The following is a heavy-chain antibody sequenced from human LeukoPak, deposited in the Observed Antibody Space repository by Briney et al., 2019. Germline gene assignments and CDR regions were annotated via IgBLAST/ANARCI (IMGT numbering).Heavy chain of an antibody. D-gene: IGHD6-19*01. CDR3: AKDVSYSSGCDY. Sequence: AGGSLRLSCAASGFTFSIYGIHWVPQAPGKGLEWVALIRYYGTNKYYVDSAKGRFTISRDNSKNTLYLQMNSLGAEDTAVYYCAKDVSYSSGCDYWGQGTLVTVSS. V-gene: IGHV3-30*02. J-gene: IGHJ4*02. CDR2: IRYYGTNK. CDR1: GFTFSIYG.